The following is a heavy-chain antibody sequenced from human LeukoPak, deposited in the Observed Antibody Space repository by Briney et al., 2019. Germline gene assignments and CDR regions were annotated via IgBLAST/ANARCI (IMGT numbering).Heavy chain of an antibody. CDR1: GGSFRGYY. Sequence: SETLSLTCAVYGGSFRGYYWSWIRQPPGKGLEWIGEINHSGSTNYNPSLKSRVTISVDTSKNQFSLKLSSVTAADTAVYYCARPSERRGTTYYYGSGSYPHWGQGTLVTVSS. CDR3: ARPSERRGTTYYYGSGSYPH. J-gene: IGHJ4*02. D-gene: IGHD3-10*01. V-gene: IGHV4-34*01. CDR2: INHSGST.